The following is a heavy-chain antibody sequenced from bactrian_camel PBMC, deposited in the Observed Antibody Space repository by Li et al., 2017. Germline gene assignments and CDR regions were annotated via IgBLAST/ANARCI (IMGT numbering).Heavy chain of an antibody. CDR2: ISSGGGIT. J-gene: IGHJ4*01. V-gene: IGHV3S40*01. CDR1: GFTFNNYA. CDR3: ATSLGGTWWFDCTY. Sequence: VQLVESGGGLVQPGGSLRLSCAASGFTFNNYAMSWVRQAPGKGLEWVSSISSGGGITYYTDSVKGRSTISRDNDRNTVSLQIDSLKPVDTATYYCATSLGGTWWFDCTYWGQGTQVTVS. D-gene: IGHD7*01.